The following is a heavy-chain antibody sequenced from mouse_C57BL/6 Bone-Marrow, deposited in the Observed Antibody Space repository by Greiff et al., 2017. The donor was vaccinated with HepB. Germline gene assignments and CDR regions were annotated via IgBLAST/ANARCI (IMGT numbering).Heavy chain of an antibody. CDR1: GFTFSSYA. V-gene: IGHV5-4*01. CDR3: ARDCSSYRGDY. CDR2: ISDGGSYT. J-gene: IGHJ4*01. D-gene: IGHD1-1*01. Sequence: DVHLVESGGGLVKPGGSLKLSCAASGFTFSSYAMSWVRQTPEKRLEWVATISDGGSYTYYPDNVKGRFTISRDNAKNNLYLQMSHLKSEDTAMYYCARDCSSYRGDYWGQGTSVTVSS.